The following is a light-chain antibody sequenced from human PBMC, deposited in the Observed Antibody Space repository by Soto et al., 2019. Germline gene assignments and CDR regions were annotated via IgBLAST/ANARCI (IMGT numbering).Light chain of an antibody. CDR1: SIDVGGYNY. V-gene: IGLV2-11*01. CDR2: DVS. J-gene: IGLJ2*01. Sequence: QSALTQPRSLSGSPGQSVTISCTGTSIDVGGYNYVSWYQQHPGKAPKLMIYDVSKRPSGVPGRFSGSKSGNTASLTISGLQAEDEADYYCCSYAGSYTLFGGGTKVTVL. CDR3: CSYAGSYTL.